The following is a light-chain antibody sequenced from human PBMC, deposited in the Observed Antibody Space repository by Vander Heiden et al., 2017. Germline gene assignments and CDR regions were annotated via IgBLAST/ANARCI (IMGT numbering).Light chain of an antibody. J-gene: IGKJ2*01. V-gene: IGKV4-1*01. Sequence: DIVTTQSPDSLAVSLGERATINCKSSQTILYNTNNKNYVSWYQQKSGQPPKLLIYWASSRGSGVPGRCSGGGSGTDFTLTISSLQAEDVAVYCCQQYNDAPYTFGQGTKLEI. CDR3: QQYNDAPYT. CDR2: WAS. CDR1: QTILYNTNNKNY.